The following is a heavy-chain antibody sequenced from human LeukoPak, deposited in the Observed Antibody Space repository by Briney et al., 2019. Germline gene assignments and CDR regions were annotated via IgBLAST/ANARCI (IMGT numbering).Heavy chain of an antibody. CDR1: GGSVSSGSYY. CDR3: ARCMSNPYDPYDYVWGSSSNNWFDP. Sequence: PSETLSLTCTVSGGSVSSGSYYWGWIRQPPGKGLEWIGNIYYSGSTYYNPSLKSRVTISVETSKNQFSLKLSSVTAADTAVYYCARCMSNPYDPYDYVWGSSSNNWFDPWGQGTLVTVSS. CDR2: IYYSGST. J-gene: IGHJ5*02. V-gene: IGHV4-39*07. D-gene: IGHD3-16*01.